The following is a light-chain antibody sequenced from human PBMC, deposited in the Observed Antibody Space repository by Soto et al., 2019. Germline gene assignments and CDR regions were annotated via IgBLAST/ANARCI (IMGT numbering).Light chain of an antibody. J-gene: IGKJ2*01. Sequence: DIQMTQSPSTLSASVGDRVTITCRASQSISSWLAWYQQKPGKAPDLLIHKASSLQSGVPSRFSGSGYVTEFTLTISSVQPDDFATYYCQQYNSYSGFTFGQGTKLEIK. CDR2: KAS. CDR3: QQYNSYSGFT. V-gene: IGKV1-5*03. CDR1: QSISSW.